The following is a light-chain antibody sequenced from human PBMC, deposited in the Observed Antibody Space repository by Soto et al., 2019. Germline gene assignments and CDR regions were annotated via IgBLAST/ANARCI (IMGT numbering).Light chain of an antibody. CDR1: SGSVSISNH. Sequence: QTVVTQEPSFSVSPGRTVTLTCGLSSGSVSISNHPSWYQQTPGQAPRMLIYNINIRSSGVPDRFSGSILGNKAALTITGAQADDESEYYCVLYLGSGIWMFGGGTKLTVL. V-gene: IGLV8-61*01. J-gene: IGLJ3*02. CDR2: NIN. CDR3: VLYLGSGIWM.